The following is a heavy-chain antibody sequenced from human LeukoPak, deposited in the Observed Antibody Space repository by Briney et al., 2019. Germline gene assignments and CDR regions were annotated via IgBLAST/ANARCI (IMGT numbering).Heavy chain of an antibody. J-gene: IGHJ4*02. Sequence: SVKVSCKASGGTFSSYTISWVRQAPGQGLEWMGRIIPILGIANYAQKFQGRVTITADKSTSTAYMELSSLTSEDTAVYYCASMDYDSSGYYRTLYYFDYLGQGTLVTVSS. V-gene: IGHV1-69*02. CDR2: IIPILGIA. CDR1: GGTFSSYT. D-gene: IGHD3-22*01. CDR3: ASMDYDSSGYYRTLYYFDY.